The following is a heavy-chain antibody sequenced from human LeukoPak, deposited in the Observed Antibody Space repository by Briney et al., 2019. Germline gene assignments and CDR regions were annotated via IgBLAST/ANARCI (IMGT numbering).Heavy chain of an antibody. Sequence: GGSLRLSCAASGFTFSSYAMSWVRQAPGKGLEWVSAISGSGGSTYYADSVKDRFTISRDNSKNTLYLQMNSLRAEDTAVYYCAKYVDYDILTGYYGYGSPNWFDPWGQGTLVTVSS. CDR3: AKYVDYDILTGYYGYGSPNWFDP. CDR1: GFTFSSYA. D-gene: IGHD3-9*01. J-gene: IGHJ5*02. CDR2: ISGSGGST. V-gene: IGHV3-23*01.